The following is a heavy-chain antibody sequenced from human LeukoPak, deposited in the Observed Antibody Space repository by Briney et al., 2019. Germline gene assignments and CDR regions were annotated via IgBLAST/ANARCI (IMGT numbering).Heavy chain of an antibody. CDR3: ARDHSGCLDY. D-gene: IGHD5-12*01. Sequence: VASVKVSCKASGGTISSYAISWVRQAPGQGLEWMGGIIPIFGTANYAQKFQGRVTITADESTSTAYMELSSLRSEDTAVYYCARDHSGCLDYWGQGTLVTVSS. CDR2: IIPIFGTA. J-gene: IGHJ4*02. CDR1: GGTISSYA. V-gene: IGHV1-69*13.